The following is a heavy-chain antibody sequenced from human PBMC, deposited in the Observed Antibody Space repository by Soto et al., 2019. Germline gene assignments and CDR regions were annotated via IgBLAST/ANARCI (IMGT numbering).Heavy chain of an antibody. Sequence: QVQLQESGPGLVKPSQTLSLTCTVSGGSISSGDYYWSWIRQPPGKVLEWIGYIYYSGSTYYNPSLKSRVTISVDTSKNQFSLKLSSVTAADTAVYYCARETVYCSSTSCYPYWGQGTLVTVSS. J-gene: IGHJ4*02. CDR3: ARETVYCSSTSCYPY. D-gene: IGHD2-2*01. CDR2: IYYSGST. V-gene: IGHV4-30-4*01. CDR1: GGSISSGDYY.